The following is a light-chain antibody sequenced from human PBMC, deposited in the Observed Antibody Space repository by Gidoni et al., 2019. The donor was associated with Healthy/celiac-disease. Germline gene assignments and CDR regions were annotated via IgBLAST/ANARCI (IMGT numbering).Light chain of an antibody. CDR2: DAS. J-gene: IGKJ1*01. V-gene: IGKV1-5*01. Sequence: DIQMTQSPSTLSASVGERVTITCRASQSISSWLAWYQQKPGKAPKLLIYDASSLESGVPSRFSGSGSGTEFTLTISSLQPDDFATYYCLQYNGSSWTFGQGTKVEIK. CDR1: QSISSW. CDR3: LQYNGSSWT.